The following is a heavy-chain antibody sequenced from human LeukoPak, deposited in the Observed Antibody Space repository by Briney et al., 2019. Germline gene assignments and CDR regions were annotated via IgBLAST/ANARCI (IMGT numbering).Heavy chain of an antibody. CDR1: GFTVSSNS. V-gene: IGHV3-53*01. J-gene: IGHJ5*02. Sequence: GGSLRLSCTVSGFTVSSNSMSWVRQAPGKGLEWVSFIYSDNTHYSDSVKGRFTISRDNAKNSLYLQMNSLRAKDTALYYCARDYYDSSGSSWFDPWGQGTLVTVSS. CDR2: IYSDNT. CDR3: ARDYYDSSGSSWFDP. D-gene: IGHD3-22*01.